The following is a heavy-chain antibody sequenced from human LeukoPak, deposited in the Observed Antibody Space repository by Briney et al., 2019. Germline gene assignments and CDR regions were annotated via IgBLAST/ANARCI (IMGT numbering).Heavy chain of an antibody. Sequence: GASVKVSCKASGGTFSSYAISWVRQAPGQGLEWMGRIIPILGIANYAQKFRGRVTITADKSTSTAYMELSSLRSEDTAVYYCARAIFGVVINLPDYYGMDVWGQGTTVTVSS. V-gene: IGHV1-69*04. D-gene: IGHD3-3*02. J-gene: IGHJ6*02. CDR2: IIPILGIA. CDR1: GGTFSSYA. CDR3: ARAIFGVVINLPDYYGMDV.